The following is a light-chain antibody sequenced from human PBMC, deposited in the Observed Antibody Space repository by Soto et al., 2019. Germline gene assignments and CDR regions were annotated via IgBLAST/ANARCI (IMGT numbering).Light chain of an antibody. V-gene: IGKV3-20*01. J-gene: IGKJ1*01. CDR1: QSVNSNH. CDR3: QCYGTSWWT. Sequence: EIVLTQSPGTLSLSPGERATLSCRASQSVNSNHLAWYQQRPGQAPRLLIYGASSRATGVPDRFSGSGSGTDFTLTISSMEPEAFAVYHCQCYGTSWWTFGQGTKVESK. CDR2: GAS.